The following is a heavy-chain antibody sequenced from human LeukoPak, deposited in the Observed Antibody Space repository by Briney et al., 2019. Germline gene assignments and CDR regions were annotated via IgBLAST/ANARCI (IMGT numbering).Heavy chain of an antibody. CDR2: IYYSGST. CDR1: GGSISSSSYY. Sequence: KPSETLSLTCTVSGGSISSSSYYWGWIRQPPGKGLEWIGSIYYSGSTYYNPSLKSRVTISVDTSKNQFSLKLSSVTAADTAVYYCARHVIVGATEDYWGQGTLVTVSS. CDR3: ARHVIVGATEDY. D-gene: IGHD1-26*01. V-gene: IGHV4-39*01. J-gene: IGHJ4*02.